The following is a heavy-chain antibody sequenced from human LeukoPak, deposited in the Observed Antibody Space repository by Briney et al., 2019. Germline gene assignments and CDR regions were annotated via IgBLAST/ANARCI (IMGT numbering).Heavy chain of an antibody. CDR3: AKDRKIFGVARDVQDY. J-gene: IGHJ4*02. Sequence: GGSLRLSCAASGFTFSSYGMHWVRQAPGKGLEWVAFIRYDGSNKYYADSVKGRFTISRDNSKNTLYLQMNSLRAEDTAVYYCAKDRKIFGVARDVQDYWGQGTLVTVSS. D-gene: IGHD3-3*01. CDR2: IRYDGSNK. V-gene: IGHV3-30*02. CDR1: GFTFSSYG.